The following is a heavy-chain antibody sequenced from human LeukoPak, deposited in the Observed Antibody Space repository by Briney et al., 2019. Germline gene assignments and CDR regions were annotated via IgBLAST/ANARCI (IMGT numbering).Heavy chain of an antibody. D-gene: IGHD2-2*01. J-gene: IGHJ4*02. CDR3: ARQLGYCSSTSCYADKVDY. Sequence: SETLSLTCTVPGGSISSSSYYWGWSRQPPGKGLEWIGSIYYSGSTYYNPSLKSRVTISVDTSKNQFSLKLSSVTAADTAVYYCARQLGYCSSTSCYADKVDYWGQGTLVTVSS. CDR1: GGSISSSSYY. V-gene: IGHV4-39*01. CDR2: IYYSGST.